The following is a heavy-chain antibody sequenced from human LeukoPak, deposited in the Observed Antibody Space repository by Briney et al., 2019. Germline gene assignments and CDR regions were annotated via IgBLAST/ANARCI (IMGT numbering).Heavy chain of an antibody. J-gene: IGHJ4*02. V-gene: IGHV4-4*07. Sequence: SETLSLTCTVSGGSISSYYWSWIRQPPGKGLEWIGRIYTSGSTNYNPSLKSRATMSVDTSKNQFSLKLSSVTAADTAVYYCARESSSGKIDCWGQGTLVTVSS. CDR3: ARESSSGKIDC. D-gene: IGHD6-6*01. CDR1: GGSISSYY. CDR2: IYTSGST.